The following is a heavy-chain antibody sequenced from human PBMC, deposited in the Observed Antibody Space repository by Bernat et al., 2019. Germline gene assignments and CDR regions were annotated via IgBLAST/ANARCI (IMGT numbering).Heavy chain of an antibody. CDR3: AMPTRLPRN. CDR2: ISGSGSDT. V-gene: IGHV3-11*05. Sequence: QVQLVESGGGLVKPGGSLRLSCAASGFTFTDYYMSWFRQAPGKGLECISYISGSGSDTNYADSVRGRFTISRDNAKHSLYLQMNSLRADDTAVYYCAMPTRLPRNWGQGTLVTVSS. J-gene: IGHJ4*02. CDR1: GFTFTDYY. D-gene: IGHD5-24*01.